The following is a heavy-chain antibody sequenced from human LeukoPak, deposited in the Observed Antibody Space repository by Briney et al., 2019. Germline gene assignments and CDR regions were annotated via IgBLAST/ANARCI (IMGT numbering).Heavy chain of an antibody. CDR2: INHSGST. CDR1: GGSFSGYY. J-gene: IGHJ4*02. CDR3: ARAWYSSSSGGPQGFDY. V-gene: IGHV4-34*01. Sequence: PETLSLTCAVYGGSFSGYYWSWIRQPPGKGLEWIGEINHSGSTNYNPSLKSRVTISVDTSKNQFSLKLSSVTAEDTAVYYCARAWYSSSSGGPQGFDYWGQGTLVTVSS. D-gene: IGHD6-6*01.